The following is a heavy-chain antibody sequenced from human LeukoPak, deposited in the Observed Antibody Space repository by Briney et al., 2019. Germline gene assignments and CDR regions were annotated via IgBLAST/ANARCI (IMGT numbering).Heavy chain of an antibody. D-gene: IGHD6-19*01. CDR1: GGSISSYY. J-gene: IGHJ4*02. V-gene: IGHV4-59*12. CDR2: IYYSGST. Sequence: SETLSLTCTVSGGSISSYYWSWIRQPPGKGLEWIGYIYYSGSTYYNPSLKSRVTISVDTSKNQFSLKLSSVTAADTAVYYCARGQWLVPGDYWGQGTLVPVSS. CDR3: ARGQWLVPGDY.